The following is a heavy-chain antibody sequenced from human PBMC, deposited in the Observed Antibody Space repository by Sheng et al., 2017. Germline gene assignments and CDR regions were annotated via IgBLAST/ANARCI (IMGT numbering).Heavy chain of an antibody. V-gene: IGHV4-61*02. Sequence: QVQLQESGPGLVKPSQTLSLTCTVSGGSISSGSYYWSWIRQPAGKGLEWIGRIYTSGSTNYNPSLKSRVTISVDTSKNQFSLKLSSVTAADTAVYYCARFSSGYYYEDGASFDYWGQGTLVTVSS. CDR2: IYTSGST. CDR3: ARFSSGYYYEDGASFDY. CDR1: GGSISSGSYY. J-gene: IGHJ4*02. D-gene: IGHD3-22*01.